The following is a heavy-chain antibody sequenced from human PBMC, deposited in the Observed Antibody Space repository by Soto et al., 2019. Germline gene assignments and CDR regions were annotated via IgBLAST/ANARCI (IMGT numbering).Heavy chain of an antibody. J-gene: IGHJ6*02. V-gene: IGHV3-74*01. Sequence: PGGVLRLSCAASGFTFISYWMHWVLQAPGKGLVWVSRINSDGSSTSYADSVKGRFTISRDNAKNTLYLQMNSLRAEDTAVYYCARAQSLITIVRGLDYYGMDVWSQGTTVTVSS. CDR3: ARAQSLITIVRGLDYYGMDV. D-gene: IGHD3-10*01. CDR1: GFTFISYW. CDR2: INSDGSST.